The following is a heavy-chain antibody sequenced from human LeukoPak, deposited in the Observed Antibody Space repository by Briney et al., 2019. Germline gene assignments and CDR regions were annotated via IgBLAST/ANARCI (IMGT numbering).Heavy chain of an antibody. J-gene: IGHJ3*02. V-gene: IGHV4-59*01. CDR2: IYYSGSS. D-gene: IGHD1/OR15-1a*01. Sequence: PSETLSLTCTVSGGSISSYYWSWIRQPPGKGLEWIGYIYYSGSSNYNPSLKSRVTISVDTSKNQFSLKLSSVTAADTAVYYCATGTNGAFDIWGQGTMVTVSS. CDR3: ATGTNGAFDI. CDR1: GGSISSYY.